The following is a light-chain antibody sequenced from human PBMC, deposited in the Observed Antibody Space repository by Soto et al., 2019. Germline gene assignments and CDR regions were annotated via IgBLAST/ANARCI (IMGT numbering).Light chain of an antibody. CDR3: HQYDNAPQT. J-gene: IGKJ2*01. CDR2: DTS. V-gene: IGKV3D-15*01. Sequence: MTQTPSTLSASVGDRVTIACRASQSIASWLAWYQQTPGQAPRLLIYDTSTRAIDIPDRFSGSGSGTDFTLTISRLEPEDFAVYYCHQYDNAPQTLGQGTKVDIK. CDR1: QSIASW.